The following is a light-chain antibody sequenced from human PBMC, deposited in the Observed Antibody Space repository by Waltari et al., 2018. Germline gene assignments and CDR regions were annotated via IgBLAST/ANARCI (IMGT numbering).Light chain of an antibody. Sequence: QSVLTQPASVSGSPGQPITISCTGTYSDIGSYSYVSWYQQYPGKAPKLIIYDLTERPSGVSTRFSGSKSGNTASLTISGLQADDEADYFCSSYTGRGTVIFGRGTMVTVL. CDR3: SSYTGRGTVI. V-gene: IGLV2-14*01. CDR1: YSDIGSYSY. CDR2: DLT. J-gene: IGLJ2*01.